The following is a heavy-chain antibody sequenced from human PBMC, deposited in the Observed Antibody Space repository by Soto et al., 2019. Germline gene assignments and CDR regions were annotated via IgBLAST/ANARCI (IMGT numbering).Heavy chain of an antibody. Sequence: SETLSLTCTVSGGSISSYYWSWIRQPPGKGLEWIGYIYYSGSTNYNPSLKSRVTISVDTSKNQFSLKLSSVTAADTAVYYCARGWVDCSSTSCYGYYYYYMDVWGKGTTVTVSS. V-gene: IGHV4-59*01. J-gene: IGHJ6*03. CDR3: ARGWVDCSSTSCYGYYYYYMDV. CDR1: GGSISSYY. CDR2: IYYSGST. D-gene: IGHD2-2*01.